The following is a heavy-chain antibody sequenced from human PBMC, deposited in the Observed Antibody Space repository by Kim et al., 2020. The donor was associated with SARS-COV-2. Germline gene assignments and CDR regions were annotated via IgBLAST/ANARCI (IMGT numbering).Heavy chain of an antibody. CDR1: GGSISSYY. J-gene: IGHJ4*02. V-gene: IGHV4-59*13. Sequence: SETLSLTCTVSGGSISSYYWSWIRQPPGKGLEWIGYIYYSGSTNYNPSLKSRVTISVDTSKNQFSLKLSSVTAADTAVYYCARVYSSGWYYFDYWGQGTLVTVSS. CDR2: IYYSGST. CDR3: ARVYSSGWYYFDY. D-gene: IGHD6-19*01.